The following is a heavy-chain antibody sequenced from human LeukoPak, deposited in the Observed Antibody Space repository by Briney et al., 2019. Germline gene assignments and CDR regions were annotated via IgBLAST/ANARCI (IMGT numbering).Heavy chain of an antibody. CDR1: GGSISSYY. V-gene: IGHV4-4*07. CDR3: AKGPVAYYDILTGYFYFDY. CDR2: IYTSGST. Sequence: SETLSLTCTVSGGSISSYYWSWIRQPAGKGLEWIGRIYTSGSTNYNPSLKSRVTMSVDTSKNQFSLKLSSVTAADTAVYYCAKGPVAYYDILTGYFYFDYWGQGTLVTVSS. J-gene: IGHJ4*02. D-gene: IGHD3-9*01.